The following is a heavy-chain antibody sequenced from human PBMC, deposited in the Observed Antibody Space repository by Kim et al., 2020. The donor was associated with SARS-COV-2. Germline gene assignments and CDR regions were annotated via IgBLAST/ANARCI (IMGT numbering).Heavy chain of an antibody. V-gene: IGHV3-30-3*01. D-gene: IGHD3-10*01. CDR2: ISYDGSIK. CDR1: GFSFSDHA. CDR3: ARDRESSGSYLDY. Sequence: GGSLRLSCAASGFSFSDHAMHWVRQVPGKGLEWVAAISYDGSIKKHADSVKVRFTISRDNSRYTLYLQMHSLRSEDTAMYFCARDRESSGSYLDYWCQGT. J-gene: IGHJ4*02.